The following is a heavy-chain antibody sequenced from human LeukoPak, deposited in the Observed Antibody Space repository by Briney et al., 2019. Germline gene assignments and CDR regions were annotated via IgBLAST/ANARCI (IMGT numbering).Heavy chain of an antibody. CDR3: ARGGGLDV. J-gene: IGHJ6*02. V-gene: IGHV3-7*03. CDR2: ITHNGHVN. CDR1: GFTFSSYW. Sequence: GGSLRLSCAASGFTFSSYWMNWARQAPGKGVEWVASITHNGHVNYSVDSVQGRFTISRDNAKNSLYLQMSNLRAEDTAVYFCARGGGLDVWGQGATVTVSS. D-gene: IGHD3-16*01.